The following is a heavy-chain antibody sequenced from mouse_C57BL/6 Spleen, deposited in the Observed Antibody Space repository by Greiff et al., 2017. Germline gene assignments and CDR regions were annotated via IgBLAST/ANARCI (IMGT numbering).Heavy chain of an antibody. J-gene: IGHJ1*03. CDR1: GYTFTTYP. D-gene: IGHD2-3*01. Sequence: QVQLKESGAELVKPGASVKMSCKASGYTFTTYPIEWMKQNHGKSLEWIGNFHPYNDDTKYNEKFKGKATLTVEKSSSTVYLELSRLTSDDSAVYYCDRRGYDGFWYFDVWGTGTTVTVSS. CDR2: FHPYNDDT. V-gene: IGHV1-47*01. CDR3: DRRGYDGFWYFDV.